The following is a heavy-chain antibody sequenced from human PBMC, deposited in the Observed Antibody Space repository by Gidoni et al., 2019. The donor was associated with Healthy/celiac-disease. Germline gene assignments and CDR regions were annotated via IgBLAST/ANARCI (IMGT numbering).Heavy chain of an antibody. CDR1: GGSFSGYY. CDR2: INHSGST. Sequence: QVQLQQWGAGLLKPSETLSLTCAVYGGSFSGYYWSWIRQPPGKGLEWIGEINHSGSTNYNPSLKSRVTISVDTSKNQFSLKLSSVTAADTAVYYCARGRIATRKNWFDPWGQGTLVTVSS. J-gene: IGHJ5*02. D-gene: IGHD6-13*01. CDR3: ARGRIATRKNWFDP. V-gene: IGHV4-34*01.